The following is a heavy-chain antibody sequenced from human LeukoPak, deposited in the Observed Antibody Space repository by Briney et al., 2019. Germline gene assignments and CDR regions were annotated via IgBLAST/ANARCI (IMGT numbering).Heavy chain of an antibody. CDR2: INHSGST. D-gene: IGHD2-2*01. Sequence: PSETLSLTCAVYGGSFSAYYWSWIRQPPGHGLEWIGEINHSGSTNYNPSLKSRVTISVDTSKNQFSLKLSSVTAVDTAVYYCARGRPVVPAATGNWFDPWGQGTLVTVSS. V-gene: IGHV4-34*01. J-gene: IGHJ5*02. CDR3: ARGRPVVPAATGNWFDP. CDR1: GGSFSAYY.